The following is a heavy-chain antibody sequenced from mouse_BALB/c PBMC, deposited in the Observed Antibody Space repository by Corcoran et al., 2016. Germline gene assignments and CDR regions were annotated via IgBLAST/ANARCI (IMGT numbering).Heavy chain of an antibody. Sequence: QIQLVQSGPELKKPGETVKISCKASGYTFTNYGMNWVKQAPGKGLKWMGWINTYTGEPTYADDFKGRFAFSLETSASTAYLQINNLKNADTATDCGARTYGNLYYAMDYWGQGTSVTVSS. J-gene: IGHJ4*01. CDR3: ARTYGNLYYAMDY. CDR2: INTYTGEP. V-gene: IGHV9-3-1*01. CDR1: GYTFTNYG. D-gene: IGHD2-1*01.